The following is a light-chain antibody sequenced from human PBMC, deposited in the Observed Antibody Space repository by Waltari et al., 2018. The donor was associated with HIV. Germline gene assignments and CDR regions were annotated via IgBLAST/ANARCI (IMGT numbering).Light chain of an antibody. CDR3: QAWDSSSAVV. Sequence: SYELTQPPSVSVSPGQTASITCPGDKWGDPSVSWYQQTPGQSAGLGICKNSKRPSGIPGRFSGSKAGDTATLTISGTQAVDEADYYCQAWDSSSAVVFGGGTKLTVL. CDR1: KWGDPS. CDR2: KNS. J-gene: IGLJ2*01. V-gene: IGLV3-1*01.